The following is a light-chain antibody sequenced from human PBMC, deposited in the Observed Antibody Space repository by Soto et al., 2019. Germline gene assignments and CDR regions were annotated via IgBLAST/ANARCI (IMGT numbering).Light chain of an antibody. CDR1: SSDVGAYDY. CDR2: EVS. J-gene: IGLJ1*01. CDR3: SSYTSGTTLV. V-gene: IGLV2-14*03. Sequence: QSVLTQPASVSGSPGQSITISCTVTSSDVGAYDYVSWYQQHPDKAPKLMIYEVSNRPSGVSNRFSGSKSVNTASLTISGLQAEDEDEYYCSSYTSGTTLVIGTGTKVTV.